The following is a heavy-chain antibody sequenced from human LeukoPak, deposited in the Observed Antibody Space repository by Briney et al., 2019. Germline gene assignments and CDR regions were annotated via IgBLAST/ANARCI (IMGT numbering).Heavy chain of an antibody. Sequence: SETLSLTCTVSGGFISSYYWSWIRQPAGKGLEWIGRIYTSGSTNYNPSLKSRVTMSVDTSKNQFSLKLSSVTAADTAVYYCARSGRYSSSWSDYYYYYMDVWGKGTTVTVSS. D-gene: IGHD6-13*01. V-gene: IGHV4-4*07. J-gene: IGHJ6*03. CDR1: GGFISSYY. CDR3: ARSGRYSSSWSDYYYYYMDV. CDR2: IYTSGST.